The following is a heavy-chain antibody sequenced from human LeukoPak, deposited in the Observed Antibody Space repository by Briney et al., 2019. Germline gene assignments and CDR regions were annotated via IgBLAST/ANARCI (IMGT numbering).Heavy chain of an antibody. J-gene: IGHJ4*02. CDR2: IKQDGSEK. D-gene: IGHD2-15*01. Sequence: GRSLRLSCAASGFTFSSYWMSWVRQAPGKGLEWVANIKQDGSEKYYVDSVKGRFTISRDNAKNSLYLQMNSLRAEDTAVYYCARDRDCSGGSCYSEYWGQGTLVTVSS. CDR1: GFTFSSYW. V-gene: IGHV3-7*01. CDR3: ARDRDCSGGSCYSEY.